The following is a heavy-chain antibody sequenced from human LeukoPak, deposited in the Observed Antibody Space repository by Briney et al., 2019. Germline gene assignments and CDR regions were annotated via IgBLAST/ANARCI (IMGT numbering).Heavy chain of an antibody. J-gene: IGHJ4*02. V-gene: IGHV3-21*05. Sequence: SGGSLRLSCVVSGFTFSTKSMNWVRQAPGKGLEWVSHIAGSSTYTDYAESVKGRFTISRDNAQNSLYLQMNSLRVEDTAVYYCARADPSKGLWLDFWGQGTLVTVSS. CDR2: IAGSSTYT. CDR1: GFTFSTKS. CDR3: ARADPSKGLWLDF. D-gene: IGHD5-18*01.